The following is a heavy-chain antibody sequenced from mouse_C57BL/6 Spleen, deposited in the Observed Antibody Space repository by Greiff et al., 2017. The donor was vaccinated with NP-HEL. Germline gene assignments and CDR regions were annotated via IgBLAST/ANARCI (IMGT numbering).Heavy chain of an antibody. D-gene: IGHD1-1*01. J-gene: IGHJ4*01. CDR3: ARLLRYYAMDY. CDR1: GFTFSDYG. Sequence: EVQLVESGGGLVQPGGSLKLSCAASGFTFSDYGMPWVRQAPRKGPEWVAIISNLAYSIYYADTVTGRFTLSRDNAKNTLYLEMSSLRSEDTAMSYYARLLRYYAMDYWGQGTSVTVSS. V-gene: IGHV5-15*01. CDR2: ISNLAYSI.